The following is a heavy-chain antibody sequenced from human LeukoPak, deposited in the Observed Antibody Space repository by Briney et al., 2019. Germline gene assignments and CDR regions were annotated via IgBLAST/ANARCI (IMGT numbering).Heavy chain of an antibody. V-gene: IGHV4-30-4*08. CDR3: ARDSGSYCFN. CDR1: GGSINSGDYY. D-gene: IGHD1-26*01. CDR2: IYYSGST. J-gene: IGHJ4*02. Sequence: SQTLSLSCTVSGGSINSGDYYWSWIRQPPGKGLEWIGYIYYSGSTYYNPSLKSRVTISVDTSKNQFSLKLSSVAAADTAVYYCARDSGSYCFNWGQGTLVTVSS.